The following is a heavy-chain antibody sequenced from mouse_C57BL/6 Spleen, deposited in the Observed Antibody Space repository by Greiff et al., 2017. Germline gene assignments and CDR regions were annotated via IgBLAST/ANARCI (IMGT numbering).Heavy chain of an antibody. CDR1: GYAFSSSW. V-gene: IGHV1-82*01. Sequence: VQLHQSGPELVKPGASVKISCKASGYAFSSSWMNWVKQRLGKGLEWIGRIYPGDGDTNDNGKFKGKATLTADKSSSTAYMQLSSLTSEDSAVYFCAREYYGRNYFDYWGQGTTLTVSS. D-gene: IGHD1-1*01. J-gene: IGHJ2*01. CDR3: AREYYGRNYFDY. CDR2: IYPGDGDT.